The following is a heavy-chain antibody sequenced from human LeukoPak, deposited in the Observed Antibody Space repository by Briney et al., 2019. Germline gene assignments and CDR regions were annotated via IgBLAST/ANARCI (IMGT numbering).Heavy chain of an antibody. Sequence: GGSLRLSCAASGFTFSSYWMTWVRQAPGKGLEWVANIKKDGSDQYYGDTVKGRFTISRDNTKNSLFLQMNSLRAEDTAMYYCTTYYDSGPSKDWGQGTLVTVSS. V-gene: IGHV3-7*05. CDR2: IKKDGSDQ. CDR1: GFTFSSYW. D-gene: IGHD3-22*01. J-gene: IGHJ4*02. CDR3: TTYYDSGPSKD.